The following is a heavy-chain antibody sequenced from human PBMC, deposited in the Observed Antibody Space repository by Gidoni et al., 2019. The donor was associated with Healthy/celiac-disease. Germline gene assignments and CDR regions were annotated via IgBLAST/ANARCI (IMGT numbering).Heavy chain of an antibody. J-gene: IGHJ4*02. CDR2: ISYDGSNK. D-gene: IGHD4-17*01. V-gene: IGHV3-30-3*01. CDR1: GFTFSSYA. CDR3: ARDLATVPTGGDFDY. Sequence: QVQLVESGGGVVQPGRSLRLSCAASGFTFSSYAMHWVRQAPGKGLEWVAVISYDGSNKYYADSVKGRFTISRDNSKNTLYLQMNSLRAEDTAVYYCARDLATVPTGGDFDYWGQGTLVTVSS.